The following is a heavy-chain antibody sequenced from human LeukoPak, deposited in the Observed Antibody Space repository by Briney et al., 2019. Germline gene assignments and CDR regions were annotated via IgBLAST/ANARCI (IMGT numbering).Heavy chain of an antibody. CDR2: ISGSSSYI. Sequence: GGSLRLSCAASGFTFSFYSMNWVRQAPGKGLEWVSYISGSSSYIYYADSVKGRFTISRDNAKNSLYLQMNSLRAEDTAVYYCARGEYGSGSYHIDYWGQGTLVTVSS. CDR3: ARGEYGSGSYHIDY. D-gene: IGHD3-10*01. CDR1: GFTFSFYS. V-gene: IGHV3-21*01. J-gene: IGHJ4*02.